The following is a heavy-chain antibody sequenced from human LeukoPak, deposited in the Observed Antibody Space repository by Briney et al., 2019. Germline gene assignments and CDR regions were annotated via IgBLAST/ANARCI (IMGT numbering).Heavy chain of an antibody. CDR1: GFTFSSYA. CDR3: AIRSLLWFGELFEGDAFDI. Sequence: GGSLRLSCAASGFTFSSYAMSWVRQAPGKGLEWVSAISGSGGSTYYADSVKGRFTISRDNSKNTLYLQMNSLRAEDTAAYYCAIRSLLWFGELFEGDAFDIWGQGTMVTVSS. D-gene: IGHD3-10*01. J-gene: IGHJ3*02. CDR2: ISGSGGST. V-gene: IGHV3-23*01.